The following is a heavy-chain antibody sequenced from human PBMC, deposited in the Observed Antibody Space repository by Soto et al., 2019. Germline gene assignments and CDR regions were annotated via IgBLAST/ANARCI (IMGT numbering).Heavy chain of an antibody. V-gene: IGHV3-11*05. J-gene: IGHJ4*02. CDR3: ARVAVPAAHYYFDY. D-gene: IGHD2-2*01. Sequence: PGGSLRLSCASSGFSFSDYYMSWIRQAPGKGLEWVAYMSSSGDYTNYGVSVKGRFTISRDNARNSLFLQMNSLRGEDTALYYCARVAVPAAHYYFDYWGQGILVTVSS. CDR2: MSSSGDYT. CDR1: GFSFSDYY.